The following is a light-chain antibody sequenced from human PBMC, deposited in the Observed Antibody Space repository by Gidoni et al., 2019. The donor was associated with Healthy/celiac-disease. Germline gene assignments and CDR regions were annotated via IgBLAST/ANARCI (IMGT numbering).Light chain of an antibody. CDR2: AAS. V-gene: IGKV1-39*01. Sequence: MYQSLSSLSASVGDRVTITCRASQSISSYLNWYQQKPGKAPKLLIYAASSLQSGVPSRFSGSGSGTDFTLTISSLQPEDFATYYCQQSYSTPFTFGPGTKVEIK. CDR3: QQSYSTPFT. CDR1: QSISSY. J-gene: IGKJ3*01.